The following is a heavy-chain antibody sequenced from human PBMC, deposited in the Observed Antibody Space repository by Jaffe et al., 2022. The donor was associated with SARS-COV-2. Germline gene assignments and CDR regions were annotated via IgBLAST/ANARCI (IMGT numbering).Heavy chain of an antibody. CDR3: AREAAAQYFDF. D-gene: IGHD6-13*01. J-gene: IGHJ4*02. CDR1: GASISSYY. Sequence: QVQLQESGPGLVKPSETLSLTCTVSGASISSYYWSWIRQPPGKGLEWIGYIYYSGSANHNPSLKSRVTISVDTSKNQFSLKLNSVTAADTAVYYCAREAAAQYFDFWGQGTLVTVSS. CDR2: IYYSGSA. V-gene: IGHV4-59*01.